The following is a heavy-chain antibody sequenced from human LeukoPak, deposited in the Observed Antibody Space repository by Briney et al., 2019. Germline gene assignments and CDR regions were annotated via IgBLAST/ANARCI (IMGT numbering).Heavy chain of an antibody. V-gene: IGHV4-59*01. Sequence: SETLSLTCTVSGGSISTYYWSWIRQPPGKGLEYIGYIYYSGSTNYNPSLKTRVTMSLDTSKNQFSLKLSSVTAADTAVYYCAREEVPHGFDIWGQGTMVTVSS. CDR2: IYYSGST. CDR3: AREEVPHGFDI. CDR1: GGSISTYY. J-gene: IGHJ3*02.